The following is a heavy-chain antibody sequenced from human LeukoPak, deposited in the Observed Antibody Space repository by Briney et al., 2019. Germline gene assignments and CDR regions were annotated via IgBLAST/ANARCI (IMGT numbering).Heavy chain of an antibody. CDR3: VDSFYY. V-gene: IGHV3-30*04. Sequence: PGGSLRLSCAASGFVFSSYAMHWVRQAPGKGLEWVAIIAYDGGLTYYADSVKGRFTISRDNSKKTLYLQLDSLRGEDTAVYYCVDSFYYWGQGTLVTVSS. D-gene: IGHD2-2*03. J-gene: IGHJ4*02. CDR1: GFVFSSYA. CDR2: IAYDGGLT.